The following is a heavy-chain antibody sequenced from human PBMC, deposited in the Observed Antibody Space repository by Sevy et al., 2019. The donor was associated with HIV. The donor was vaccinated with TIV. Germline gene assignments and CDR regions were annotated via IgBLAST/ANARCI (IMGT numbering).Heavy chain of an antibody. Sequence: SETLSLTCTVSGGSISRYSWTWIRQPPGKGLEWIGYISHSGSTNYNPSLKSRVTISVDTSKNQFSLIVGSVTAADTAVYFCARGRRCGGDCFHLEFWGQGTLVTVSS. CDR1: GGSISRYS. J-gene: IGHJ4*02. CDR3: ARGRRCGGDCFHLEF. V-gene: IGHV4-59*01. D-gene: IGHD2-21*02. CDR2: ISHSGST.